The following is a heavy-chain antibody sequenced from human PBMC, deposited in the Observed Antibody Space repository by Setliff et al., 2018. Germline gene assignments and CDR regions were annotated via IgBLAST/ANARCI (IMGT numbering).Heavy chain of an antibody. CDR2: ISGYDDNT. CDR3: SRGSAKMVALPTANYFDP. D-gene: IGHD2-2*01. Sequence: ASVKVSCKAFGYSFTNYGLNWVRQAAGQGPEWMGWISGYDDNTNYAQHLQGRVTMTTDTSTSTAYMELRSLTSADTAVYYCSRGSAKMVALPTANYFDPWGQGTPVTVSS. V-gene: IGHV1-18*01. CDR1: GYSFTNYG. J-gene: IGHJ5*02.